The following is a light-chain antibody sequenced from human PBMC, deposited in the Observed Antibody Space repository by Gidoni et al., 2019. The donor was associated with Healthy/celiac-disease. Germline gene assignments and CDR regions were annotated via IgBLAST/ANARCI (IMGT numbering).Light chain of an antibody. CDR2: GAT. V-gene: IGKV3-20*01. CDR3: QQYGSSPLT. Sequence: ETVLPQSPGTLSFSPGERATFPCRASQSFSSIYLAWYQQKPDQAPRLLIHGATSRATGIPDRFSGSGSGTDFTLTISRLEPEDFAVYYCQQYGSSPLTFGGGTKVEIK. J-gene: IGKJ4*01. CDR1: QSFSSIY.